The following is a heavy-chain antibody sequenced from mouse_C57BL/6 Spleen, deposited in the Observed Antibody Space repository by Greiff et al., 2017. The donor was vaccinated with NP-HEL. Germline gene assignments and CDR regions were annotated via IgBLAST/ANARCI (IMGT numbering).Heavy chain of an antibody. J-gene: IGHJ2*01. CDR3: ARGKGIYYGNFYFDY. CDR1: GYTFTSYW. Sequence: LQESGTELVKPGASVKLSCKASGYTFTSYWMHWVKQRPGQGLEWIGNINPSNGGTNYNEKFKSKATLTVDKSSSTAYMQLSSLTSEDSAVYYCARGKGIYYGNFYFDYWGQGTTLTVSS. CDR2: INPSNGGT. D-gene: IGHD2-1*01. V-gene: IGHV1-53*01.